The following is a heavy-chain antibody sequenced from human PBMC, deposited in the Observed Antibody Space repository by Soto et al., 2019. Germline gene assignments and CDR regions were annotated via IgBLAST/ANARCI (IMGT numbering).Heavy chain of an antibody. V-gene: IGHV4-30-4*08. CDR1: GCSISSGGYY. CDR2: IYYSGST. J-gene: IGHJ4*02. CDR3: ARVGGFGATTIDY. Sequence: SETLSLTCTVSGCSISSGGYYWSWIRQHPGKGLEWIGYIYYSGSTYYNPPLKSRVTISVDTSKNQFSLKLSSVTAADTAVYYCARVGGFGATTIDYWGQGTLVTVSS. D-gene: IGHD3-10*01.